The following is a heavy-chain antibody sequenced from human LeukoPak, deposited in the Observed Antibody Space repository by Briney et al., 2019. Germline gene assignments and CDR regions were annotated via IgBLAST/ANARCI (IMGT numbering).Heavy chain of an antibody. CDR2: IIPIFGTA. J-gene: IGHJ4*02. CDR3: AREATIQSFDY. D-gene: IGHD5-12*01. V-gene: IGHV1-69*13. CDR1: GYTFTSYA. Sequence: ASVKVSCKASGYTFTSYAMNWVRQAPGQGLEWMGGIIPIFGTANYAQKFQGRVTITADESTSTAYMELSSLRSEDTAVYYCAREATIQSFDYWGRGTLVTVSS.